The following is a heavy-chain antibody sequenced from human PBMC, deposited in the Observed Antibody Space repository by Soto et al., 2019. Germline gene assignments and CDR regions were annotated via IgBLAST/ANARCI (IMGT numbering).Heavy chain of an antibody. CDR2: ISYDGSNK. D-gene: IGHD5-18*01. V-gene: IGHV3-30*18. Sequence: LRLSCAASGLTFSSYGMHWVRQAPGKGLEWVAVISYDGSNKYYADSVKGRFTISRDNSKNTLYLQMNSLRAEDTAVYYCAKCGERWIHFDYYYYGMDVWGQGTTVTVYS. CDR3: AKCGERWIHFDYYYYGMDV. CDR1: GLTFSSYG. J-gene: IGHJ6*02.